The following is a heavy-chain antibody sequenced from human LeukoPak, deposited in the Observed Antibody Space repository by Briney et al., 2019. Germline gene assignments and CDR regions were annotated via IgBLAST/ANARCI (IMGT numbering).Heavy chain of an antibody. Sequence: PGRSLRLSCAASGFTFSSYGMHWARQAPGKGLKWVAVIWYDGSNKYYADSVKGRFTISRDNSKNTLYLQMNSLRAEDTAVYYCAKDLFLYGDYSVGAFDIWGQGTMVTVSS. CDR2: IWYDGSNK. V-gene: IGHV3-33*06. J-gene: IGHJ3*02. CDR1: GFTFSSYG. CDR3: AKDLFLYGDYSVGAFDI. D-gene: IGHD4-17*01.